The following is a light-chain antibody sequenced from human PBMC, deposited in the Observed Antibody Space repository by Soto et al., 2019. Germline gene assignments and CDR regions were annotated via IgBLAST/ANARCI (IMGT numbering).Light chain of an antibody. Sequence: QSALTQPASVSGSPGQSITISCTGTSSDVGDYNYVSWYQQHPGKAPKLMIYEVTNRPSGVSHRFSGSKSGNTASLTISGLQAEDEADYYCSSYSSTSTPILFGGGTKLTVL. CDR2: EVT. J-gene: IGLJ2*01. CDR1: SSDVGDYNY. V-gene: IGLV2-14*01. CDR3: SSYSSTSTPIL.